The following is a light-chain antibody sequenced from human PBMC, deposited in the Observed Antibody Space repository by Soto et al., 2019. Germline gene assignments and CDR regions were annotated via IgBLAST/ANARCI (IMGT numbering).Light chain of an antibody. CDR3: SSCAGSNKVL. V-gene: IGLV2-8*01. CDR2: EVS. J-gene: IGLJ2*01. Sequence: QSVLTQPPSASGSPGQSVTLSCTGTSSDVGGYNYVSWYQQHPGKVPKLMIYEVSKRPSGVPDRFSGSKSGNTASLTVSGLQAEDEADYYCSSCAGSNKVLFGGGTKLTVL. CDR1: SSDVGGYNY.